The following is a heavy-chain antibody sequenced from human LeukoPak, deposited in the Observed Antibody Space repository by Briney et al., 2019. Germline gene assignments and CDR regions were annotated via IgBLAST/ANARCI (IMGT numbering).Heavy chain of an antibody. CDR3: ARASSSGWYEYFDY. J-gene: IGHJ4*02. CDR2: ISNNGGST. CDR1: GFTFSSYA. Sequence: GGSLRLSCVASGFTFSSYAMHWVRQAPGKGLEYVSAISNNGGSTYYANSVKGRFTISRDNAKNSLYLQMNSLRAEDTAVYYCARASSSGWYEYFDYWGQGTLVTVSS. D-gene: IGHD6-19*01. V-gene: IGHV3-64*01.